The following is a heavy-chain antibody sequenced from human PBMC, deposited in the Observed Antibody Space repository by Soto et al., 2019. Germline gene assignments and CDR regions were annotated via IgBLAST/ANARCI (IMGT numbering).Heavy chain of an antibody. V-gene: IGHV1-3*01. CDR3: ARGAYYYDSSGYEIGAFDI. D-gene: IGHD3-22*01. Sequence: ASVKVSCKASGYTFTSYAMHWVRQAPGQRLEWMGWINAGNGNTKYSQKFQGRVTITRDTSASTAYMELSSLRSEDTAVYYCARGAYYYDSSGYEIGAFDIWGQGTMVTVSS. CDR2: INAGNGNT. CDR1: GYTFTSYA. J-gene: IGHJ3*02.